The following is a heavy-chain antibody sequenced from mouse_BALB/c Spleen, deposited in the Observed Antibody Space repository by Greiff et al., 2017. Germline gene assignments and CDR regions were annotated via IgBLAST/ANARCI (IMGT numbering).Heavy chain of an antibody. Sequence: DVMLVESGGGLVKPGGSLKLSCAASGFTFSDYYMYWVRQTPEKRLEWVATISDGGSYTYYPDSVKGRFTISRDNAKNNLYLQMSSLKSEDTAMYYCAREGDYDRYAMDYWGQGTSVTVSS. D-gene: IGHD2-4*01. V-gene: IGHV5-4*02. CDR2: ISDGGSYT. CDR3: AREGDYDRYAMDY. CDR1: GFTFSDYY. J-gene: IGHJ4*01.